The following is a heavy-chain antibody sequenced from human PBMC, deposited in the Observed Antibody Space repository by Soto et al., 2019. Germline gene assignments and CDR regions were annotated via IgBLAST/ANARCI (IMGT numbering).Heavy chain of an antibody. V-gene: IGHV1-46*01. Sequence: ASVKVSCKASGYTFTSYYMHWVRQAPGQGLEWMGIINPSGGSTSYAQKFQGRVTMTRDTSTSTVYMELSSLRSEDTAVYYCAMLWFGDTKPIYYYYGMDVWGQGTTVTVSS. CDR1: GYTFTSYY. D-gene: IGHD3-10*01. CDR3: AMLWFGDTKPIYYYYGMDV. CDR2: INPSGGST. J-gene: IGHJ6*02.